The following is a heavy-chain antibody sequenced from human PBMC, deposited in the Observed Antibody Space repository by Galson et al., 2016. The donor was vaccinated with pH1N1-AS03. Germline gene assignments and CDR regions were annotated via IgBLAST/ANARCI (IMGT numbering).Heavy chain of an antibody. J-gene: IGHJ5*02. D-gene: IGHD1-26*01. Sequence: QSGAAVKKPGESLTISCKASGYTFTSSGISWVRQAPGQGLEWMGWVSGHDAETNYPENMEGRVTMTPDTSTGTAYLELRSLRSDDAAVYDCARDWEPQMRMHCFDPWGQGTLVTVSS. V-gene: IGHV1-18*04. CDR3: ARDWEPQMRMHCFDP. CDR2: VSGHDAET. CDR1: GYTFTSSG.